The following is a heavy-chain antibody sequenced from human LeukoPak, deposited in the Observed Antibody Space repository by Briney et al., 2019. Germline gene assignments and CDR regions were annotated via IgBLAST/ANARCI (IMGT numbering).Heavy chain of an antibody. CDR3: ARRGHHGSGTGNGLDV. CDR1: GGSISSGSYY. V-gene: IGHV4-61*02. D-gene: IGHD3-10*01. J-gene: IGHJ6*02. CDR2: IYTSGST. Sequence: SETLSLTCTVSGGSISSGSYYWSWIRQPAGKGLEWIGRIYTSGSTNYNPSLKSRVTISIDTSKNQFSLKLSSVTAADTAVYYCARRGHHGSGTGNGLDVWGQGTTVTVSS.